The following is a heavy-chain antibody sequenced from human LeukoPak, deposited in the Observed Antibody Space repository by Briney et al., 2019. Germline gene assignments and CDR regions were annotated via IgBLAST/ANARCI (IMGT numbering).Heavy chain of an antibody. J-gene: IGHJ4*02. CDR3: ARGTDSNYFDY. D-gene: IGHD4-11*01. CDR1: GGSISSGDYY. CDR2: IYYSGST. Sequence: SQTLSLTCTVSGGSISSGDYYWSWIRQPPGKGLEWIGYIYYSGSTYYNPSLKSRVTISVDTSKSQFSLKLSSMTAADTAVYYCARGTDSNYFDYWGQGTLVTVSS. V-gene: IGHV4-30-4*01.